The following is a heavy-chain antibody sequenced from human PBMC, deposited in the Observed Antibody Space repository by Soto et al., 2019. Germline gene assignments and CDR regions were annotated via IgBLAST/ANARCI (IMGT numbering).Heavy chain of an antibody. Sequence: GGSLRLSWAGSGFTISDYHMSCIRKTPGKGLEWVSFITSSGSIIFYADSVKGRFTISRDNAKNSLYLQMSSLRVEDTAVYYCASGDYYDVSGPFSDAFDIWGQGTMVNVS. D-gene: IGHD3-22*01. V-gene: IGHV3-11*04. CDR1: GFTISDYH. J-gene: IGHJ3*02. CDR3: ASGDYYDVSGPFSDAFDI. CDR2: ITSSGSII.